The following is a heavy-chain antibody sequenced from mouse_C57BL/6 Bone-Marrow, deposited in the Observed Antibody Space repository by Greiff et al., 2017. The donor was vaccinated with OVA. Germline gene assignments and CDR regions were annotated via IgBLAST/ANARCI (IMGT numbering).Heavy chain of an antibody. Sequence: QVQLQQSGAELVMPGASVKLSCTASGFTFTSYYMHWVKQRTGQGLEWIGGIDPSDGYTNYNQKFKGKSTLTVDKSSSTAYMQLSSLTSEDSAVYYCARWGYDAYFDVWGTGTTVTVSS. J-gene: IGHJ1*03. CDR2: IDPSDGYT. V-gene: IGHV1-69*01. D-gene: IGHD2-2*01. CDR1: GFTFTSYY. CDR3: ARWGYDAYFDV.